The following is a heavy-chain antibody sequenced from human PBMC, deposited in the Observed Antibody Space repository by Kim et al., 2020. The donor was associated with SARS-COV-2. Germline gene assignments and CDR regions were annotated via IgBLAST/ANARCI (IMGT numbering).Heavy chain of an antibody. D-gene: IGHD6-13*01. CDR1: GGSFSGYY. Sequence: SETLSLTCAVYGGSFSGYYWSWIRQPPGKGLEWIGEINHSGSTNYNPSLKSRVTISVDTSKNRFSLKLSSVTAADTAVYYCASPIAAAGNGWFDPWGQGTLVTVSS. CDR2: INHSGST. CDR3: ASPIAAAGNGWFDP. J-gene: IGHJ5*02. V-gene: IGHV4-34*01.